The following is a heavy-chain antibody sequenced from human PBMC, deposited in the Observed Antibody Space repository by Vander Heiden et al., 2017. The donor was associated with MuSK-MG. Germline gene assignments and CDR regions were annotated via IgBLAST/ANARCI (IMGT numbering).Heavy chain of an antibody. CDR2: IRYDGTEK. V-gene: IGHV3-30*02. D-gene: IGHD1-1*01. Sequence: QVQLVESGGGVVQPGGSLRLSCAASGFPFSSYGMHWVRQAPGKGLEWVAFIRYDGTEKHYADSVQGRFTISRDNFGNTLHLQMNSLRDDDTAVYYCAKDATLGQPHCGQGTLVTVSS. CDR1: GFPFSSYG. J-gene: IGHJ4*02. CDR3: AKDATLGQPH.